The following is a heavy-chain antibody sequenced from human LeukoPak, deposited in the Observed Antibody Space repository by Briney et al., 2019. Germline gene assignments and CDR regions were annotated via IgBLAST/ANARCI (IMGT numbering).Heavy chain of an antibody. D-gene: IGHD5-24*01. CDR2: ISYDGSNK. CDR3: AKGGVEMATITPLDY. J-gene: IGHJ4*02. Sequence: PGGSLRLSCAASGFTFSSYAIHWVRQAPGKGLEWVAVISYDGSNKYHADSVKGRFTISRDNSKNTLYLQMNSLRAEDTAVYYCAKGGVEMATITPLDYWGQGTLVTVSS. V-gene: IGHV3-30-3*01. CDR1: GFTFSSYA.